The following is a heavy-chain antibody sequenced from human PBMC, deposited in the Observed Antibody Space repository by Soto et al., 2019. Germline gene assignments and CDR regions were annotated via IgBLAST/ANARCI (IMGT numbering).Heavy chain of an antibody. CDR1: GYTFTSYG. V-gene: IGHV1-18*01. D-gene: IGHD3-9*01. Sequence: ASVKVSCKASGYTFTSYGISWVRQAPGQGLEWMGWISAYNGNTNYAQKLQGRVTMTTDTSTSTAYMELRSLRSDDTAVYYCARPERPYGILTGYDYWGQGTLVTVSS. CDR3: ARPERPYGILTGYDY. J-gene: IGHJ4*02. CDR2: ISAYNGNT.